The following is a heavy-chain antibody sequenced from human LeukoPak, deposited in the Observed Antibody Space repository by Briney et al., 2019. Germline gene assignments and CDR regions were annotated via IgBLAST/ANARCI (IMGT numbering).Heavy chain of an antibody. D-gene: IGHD3-10*01. V-gene: IGHV3-23*01. CDR3: AKDDLLDGSGSFYYFDY. J-gene: IGHJ4*02. CDR2: ISGSGGST. Sequence: GGSLRLSCAAPGFTFSSYAMSWVRQAPGKGLEWVSAISGSGGSTYYADSVKGRFTISRDNSKNTLYLQMNSLRAEDTAVYYCAKDDLLDGSGSFYYFDYWGQGTLVTVSS. CDR1: GFTFSSYA.